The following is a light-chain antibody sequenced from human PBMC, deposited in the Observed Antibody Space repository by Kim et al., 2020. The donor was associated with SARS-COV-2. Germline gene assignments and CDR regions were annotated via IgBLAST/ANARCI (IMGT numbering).Light chain of an antibody. CDR1: SLRSYY. CDR2: GRN. Sequence: SSELTQDPVVSVALGQTVKITCQGDSLRSYYATWYQQKPGQAPVLVIYGRNNRPSGIPDRFSGSASGNTASLTISGTQAEDEADFYCQSRDSGDSVMFGGGTKLTVL. CDR3: QSRDSGDSVM. V-gene: IGLV3-19*01. J-gene: IGLJ3*02.